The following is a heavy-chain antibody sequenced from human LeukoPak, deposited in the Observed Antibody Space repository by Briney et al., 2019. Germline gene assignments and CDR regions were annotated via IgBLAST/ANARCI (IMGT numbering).Heavy chain of an antibody. CDR2: IYYSGST. V-gene: IGHV4-59*01. CDR1: GGSISSYY. D-gene: IGHD5-18*01. J-gene: IGHJ4*02. Sequence: SETLSLTCTVSGGSISSYYWSWIRQPPGKGLEWIGYIYYSGSTNYNPSLKSRVTISVDTSKNQFSLKLSSVTPADTAVYYCARGRVDTAMVDFDYWGQGTLVTVSS. CDR3: ARGRVDTAMVDFDY.